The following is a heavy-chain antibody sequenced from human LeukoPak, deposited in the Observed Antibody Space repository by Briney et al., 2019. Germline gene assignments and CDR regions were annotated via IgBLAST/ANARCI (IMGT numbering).Heavy chain of an antibody. J-gene: IGHJ3*02. V-gene: IGHV4-39*01. Sequence: SETLSLTCTVSGGSISSSSYYWGWIRQPPGKGLEWIGSIYYSGSTYYNPSLKSRVTISVDTSKNQFSLKLSSVTAADTAVYYCARHDYDFWSPTLLLPDAFDIWGQGTMVTVSS. D-gene: IGHD3-3*01. CDR3: ARHDYDFWSPTLLLPDAFDI. CDR1: GGSISSSSYY. CDR2: IYYSGST.